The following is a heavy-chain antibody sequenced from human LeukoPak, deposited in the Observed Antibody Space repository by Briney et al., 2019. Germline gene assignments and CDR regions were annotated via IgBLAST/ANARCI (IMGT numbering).Heavy chain of an antibody. Sequence: ASVKVSCKASGCTFTSYYMHWVRQAPGQGLEWMGITNPSGGSTSYAQKFQGRVTMTRDTSTSTVYMELSSLRSEDTAVYYCASVAGGYGDYTLLYWGQGTLVTVSS. CDR3: ASVAGGYGDYTLLY. D-gene: IGHD4-17*01. J-gene: IGHJ4*02. CDR2: TNPSGGST. V-gene: IGHV1-46*01. CDR1: GCTFTSYY.